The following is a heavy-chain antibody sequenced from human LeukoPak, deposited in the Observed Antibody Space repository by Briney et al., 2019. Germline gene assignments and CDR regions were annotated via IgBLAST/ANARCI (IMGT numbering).Heavy chain of an antibody. CDR3: ARLRATGGGGWDYCDH. CDR2: IYPGYSDA. CDR1: GYSFTSYW. Sequence: GESLKISCKGSGYSFTSYWIGWVRQVPGKGLEWMGVIYPGYSDARYSPSFQGQVTMSADKSSNTAPLHWSSLKASDTAMYYCARLRATGGGGWDYCDHWGQGTLVTVSS. J-gene: IGHJ4*02. D-gene: IGHD3-16*01. V-gene: IGHV5-51*01.